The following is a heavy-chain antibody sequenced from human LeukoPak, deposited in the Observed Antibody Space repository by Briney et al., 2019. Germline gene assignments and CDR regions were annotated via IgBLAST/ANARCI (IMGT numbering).Heavy chain of an antibody. D-gene: IGHD3-16*01. V-gene: IGHV3-48*01. CDR3: AKALGDWPTTLDY. CDR2: ISSSRTT. CDR1: GFPFSSYS. Sequence: GGSLRLSCAASGFPFSSYSMNWVRQAPGEGLEWVSYISSSRTTSYADSVKGRFTVSRDNSKNTLYLQMNSLTAADTAVYFCAKALGDWPTTLDYWGRGPLVTVSS. J-gene: IGHJ4*02.